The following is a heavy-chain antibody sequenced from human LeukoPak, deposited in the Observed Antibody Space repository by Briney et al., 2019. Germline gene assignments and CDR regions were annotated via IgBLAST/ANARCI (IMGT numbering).Heavy chain of an antibody. CDR2: IYTSGST. J-gene: IGHJ4*02. CDR1: GGSISSYY. CDR3: ARDIGASRLPYYFDY. D-gene: IGHD3-10*01. V-gene: IGHV4-4*07. Sequence: PSETLSLTCTVSGGSISSYYWSWIRQPAGKGLEWVGRIYTSGSTNYNPSLKSRVTMSVDTSKNQFFLKLSSVTAADTAVYYCARDIGASRLPYYFDYWGQGTLVTVSS.